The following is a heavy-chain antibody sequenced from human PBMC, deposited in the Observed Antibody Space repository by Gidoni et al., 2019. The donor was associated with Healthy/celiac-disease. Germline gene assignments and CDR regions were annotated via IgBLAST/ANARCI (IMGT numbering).Heavy chain of an antibody. CDR2: ISSSSSYI. V-gene: IGHV3-21*01. CDR3: ARVAEYCSGGSCYNFDY. J-gene: IGHJ4*02. D-gene: IGHD2-15*01. CDR1: GFTFSSYS. Sequence: EVQLVESGGGLVKPGGSLRLSCAASGFTFSSYSMNWVRQAPGKGLEWVSSISSSSSYIYYADSVKGRFTISRDNAKNSLYLQMNSLRAEDTAVYYCARVAEYCSGGSCYNFDYWGQGTLVTVSS.